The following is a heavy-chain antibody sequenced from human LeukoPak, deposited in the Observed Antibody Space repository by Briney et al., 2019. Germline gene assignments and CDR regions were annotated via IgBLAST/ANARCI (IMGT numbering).Heavy chain of an antibody. D-gene: IGHD6-13*01. CDR2: IYYSGST. CDR1: GGSISSYY. Sequence: SETLSLTCSVSGGSISSYYWSWIRQPPGKGLEWIGYIYYSGSTNYNPSLKSRVTISVDTSKNQFSLKLSSVTAADTAVYYCAREPQQQLYALDIWGQGTMVTVSS. V-gene: IGHV4-59*01. CDR3: AREPQQQLYALDI. J-gene: IGHJ3*02.